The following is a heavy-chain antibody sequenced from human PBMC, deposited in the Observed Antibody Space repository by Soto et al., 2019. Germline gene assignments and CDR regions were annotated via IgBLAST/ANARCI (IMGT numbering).Heavy chain of an antibody. Sequence: ASVKVSCKASGGTFSSYTISWVRQAPGQGLEWMGRIIPILGIANYAQKFQGRVTITADKSTSTAYMELSSLRSEDTAVYYCAKGPLPISTTLWFDYWGQGTLVTVSS. CDR2: IIPILGIA. CDR3: AKGPLPISTTLWFDY. CDR1: GGTFSSYT. J-gene: IGHJ4*02. D-gene: IGHD2-2*01. V-gene: IGHV1-69*02.